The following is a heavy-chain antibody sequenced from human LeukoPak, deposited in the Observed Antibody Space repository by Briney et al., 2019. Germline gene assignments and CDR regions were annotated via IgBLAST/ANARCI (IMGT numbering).Heavy chain of an antibody. CDR1: GFTFNRSW. D-gene: IGHD1-1*01. J-gene: IGHJ4*02. CDR3: AIWTSGNY. V-gene: IGHV3-7*01. CDR2: MDPSGSQK. Sequence: GGSLRLSCAASGFTFNRSWMNWVRQAPGKGLEWVANMDPSGSQKRYVDSAEGRFTISKDNPGASLYLDMHSLRAEDTAIYYCAIWTSGNYWGQGTLVTVSS.